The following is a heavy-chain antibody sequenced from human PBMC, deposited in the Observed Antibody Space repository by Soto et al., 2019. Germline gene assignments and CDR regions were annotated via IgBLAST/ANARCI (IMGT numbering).Heavy chain of an antibody. D-gene: IGHD2-2*01. CDR2: IDPSDSYT. Sequence: GESLKISCKGSGYSFTSYWISWVRQMPGKGLEWMGRIDPSDSYTNYSPSFQGHVTISADKSISTAYLQWSSLKASDTAMYYCASNGYADMDVWGQGTTVTVSS. V-gene: IGHV5-10-1*01. CDR3: ASNGYADMDV. J-gene: IGHJ6*02. CDR1: GYSFTSYW.